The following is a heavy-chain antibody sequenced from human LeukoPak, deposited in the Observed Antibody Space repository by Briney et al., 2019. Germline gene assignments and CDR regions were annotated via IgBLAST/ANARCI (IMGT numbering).Heavy chain of an antibody. V-gene: IGHV4-59*08. CDR2: IYYSGST. CDR1: GGSISSYY. Sequence: KTSETLSLTCTVSGGSISSYYWSWIRQPPGKGLEWIGYIYYSGSTNYNPSLKSRVPISVDTSKNQFSLRLSSVTAADTAVYYCARVGGYCSGGSCWDYWGQGTLVTVSS. D-gene: IGHD2-15*01. CDR3: ARVGGYCSGGSCWDY. J-gene: IGHJ4*02.